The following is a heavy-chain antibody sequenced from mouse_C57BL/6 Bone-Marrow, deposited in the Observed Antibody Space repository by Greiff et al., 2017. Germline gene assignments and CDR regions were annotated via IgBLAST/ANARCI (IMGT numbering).Heavy chain of an antibody. Sequence: VQLQQPGAELVKPGASVKLSCKASGYTFTSYWMQWVKQRPGQGLEWIGEIDPSDSYTNYNQQFKGKATWTVDTASSTAYMQLSSLTSEDSSVYYCARGGYYYFDYWGQGTTLTVSS. CDR3: ARGGYYYFDY. D-gene: IGHD2-3*01. CDR2: IDPSDSYT. J-gene: IGHJ2*01. CDR1: GYTFTSYW. V-gene: IGHV1-50*01.